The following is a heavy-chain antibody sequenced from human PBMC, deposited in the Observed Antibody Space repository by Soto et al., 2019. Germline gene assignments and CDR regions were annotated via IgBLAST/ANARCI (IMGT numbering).Heavy chain of an antibody. V-gene: IGHV4-30-2*01. D-gene: IGHD3-9*01. J-gene: IGHJ2*01. Sequence: SETLSLTCAVSGGSISSGGYSWSWIRQPPGKGLEWIGYIYHSGSTYYNPSLKSRVTISVDRSKNQFSLKLSSVTAADTAVYYCARGGTDDILTGYRDRYWYFDLWGRGTLVIVSS. CDR2: IYHSGST. CDR3: ARGGTDDILTGYRDRYWYFDL. CDR1: GGSISSGGYS.